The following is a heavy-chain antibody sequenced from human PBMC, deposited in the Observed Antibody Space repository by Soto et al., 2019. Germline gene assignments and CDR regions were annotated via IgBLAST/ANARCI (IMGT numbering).Heavy chain of an antibody. CDR1: GFTFSSYG. CDR3: AKDQSVATIPYYYNMDA. J-gene: IGHJ6*02. CDR2: ISYDGSNK. V-gene: IGHV3-30*18. D-gene: IGHD5-12*01. Sequence: PGGSLRLSCAASGFTFSSYGMHWVRQAPGKGLEWVAVISYDGSNKYYADSVKGRFTISRDNSKNTLYLQMNSLRAEDTAVYYCAKDQSVATIPYYYNMDAWGQGTTVTVSS.